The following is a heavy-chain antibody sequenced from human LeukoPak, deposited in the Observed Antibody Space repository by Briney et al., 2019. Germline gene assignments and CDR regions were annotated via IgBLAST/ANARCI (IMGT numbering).Heavy chain of an antibody. CDR3: AKDYLLRKGDYA. J-gene: IGHJ5*02. CDR1: GYTFTGYY. CDR2: INPNSGGT. Sequence: GSVKVSCKASGYTFTGYYMHWVRQAPGQGLEWMGWINPNSGGTNYAQKFQGRVTMTRDTSISTAYMELSRLRSDDTAVYYCAKDYLLRKGDYAWGQGTLVTVSS. D-gene: IGHD4-17*01. V-gene: IGHV1-2*02.